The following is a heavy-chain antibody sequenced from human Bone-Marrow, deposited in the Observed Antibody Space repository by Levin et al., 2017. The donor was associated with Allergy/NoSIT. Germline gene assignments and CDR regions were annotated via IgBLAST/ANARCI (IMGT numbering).Heavy chain of an antibody. CDR1: GGSFSGYY. Sequence: SETLSLTCAVHGGSFSGYYWSWIRQPPGKGLEWIGEINHTGSTNYNPSLKSRVTISEDTSKKQFPLKLSSVTAADTAVYYCASGGPYYYYGMDVWGQGTTVTVSS. D-gene: IGHD2-21*01. CDR2: INHTGST. J-gene: IGHJ6*02. V-gene: IGHV4-34*01. CDR3: ASGGPYYYYGMDV.